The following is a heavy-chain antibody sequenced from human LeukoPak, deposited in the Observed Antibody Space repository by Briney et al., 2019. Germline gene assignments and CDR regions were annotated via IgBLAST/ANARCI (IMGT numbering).Heavy chain of an antibody. CDR3: ARGGSAYSLDY. D-gene: IGHD3-22*01. CDR1: GGSIISNY. V-gene: IGHV4-59*08. J-gene: IGHJ4*02. CDR2: IYYSGST. Sequence: SETLSLTCTVSGGSIISNYWSWIRQPPGKGLEWIGYIYYSGSTNYNPSLKSRVLISVDTSRNQFSLKLTSVTAADTAVYYCARGGSAYSLDYWGQGTMVTVSS.